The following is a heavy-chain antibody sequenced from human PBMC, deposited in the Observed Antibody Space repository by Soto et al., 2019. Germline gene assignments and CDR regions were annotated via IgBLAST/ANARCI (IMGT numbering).Heavy chain of an antibody. CDR3: ARGSTKYFDWLNKRAFTY. J-gene: IGHJ4*02. CDR2: INHSGST. Sequence: PSETLSLTCAVYGGSFSGYYWSWILQPPGKGLEWIGEINHSGSTNYNPSLKSRVTISVDTSKNQFSLKLSSVTAADTAVYYCARGSTKYFDWLNKRAFTYWGQGTLVTVSS. D-gene: IGHD3-9*01. CDR1: GGSFSGYY. V-gene: IGHV4-34*01.